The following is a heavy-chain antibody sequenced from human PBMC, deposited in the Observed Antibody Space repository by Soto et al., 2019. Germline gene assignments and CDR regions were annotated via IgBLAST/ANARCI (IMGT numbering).Heavy chain of an antibody. CDR1: GITVYNNY. V-gene: IGHV3-66*01. Sequence: EVQLVESGGGLVQRGGSLRLSCAASGITVYNNYMSWVRQAPGKGLEWVSVIYSGGSTSYADSVKGRFTISRDGSKNTVYLQINSLRAEDTAVYYCARDVGVWGRGTMVTVSS. CDR3: ARDVGV. J-gene: IGHJ6*04. CDR2: IYSGGST.